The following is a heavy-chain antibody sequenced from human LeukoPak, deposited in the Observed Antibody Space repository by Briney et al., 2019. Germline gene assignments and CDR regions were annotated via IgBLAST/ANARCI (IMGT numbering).Heavy chain of an antibody. Sequence: SETLSLPCTVSSRSIRIYYWSWIRQPPGRGREWIGYIYYSGSTNYNTSLKSEVPISVDTSKNQFSLKLSTVTAADTAVYYSAIGGDFAQWMVPSFDYWGRGTVATVSS. V-gene: IGHV4-59*01. CDR3: AIGGDFAQWMVPSFDY. CDR1: SRSIRIYY. J-gene: IGHJ4*02. D-gene: IGHD6-19*01. CDR2: IYYSGST.